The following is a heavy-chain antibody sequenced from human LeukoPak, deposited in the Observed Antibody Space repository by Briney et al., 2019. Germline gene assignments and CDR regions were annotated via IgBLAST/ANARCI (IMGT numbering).Heavy chain of an antibody. V-gene: IGHV3-23*01. J-gene: IGHJ3*02. Sequence: PGGSLRLSCAASGFTFSSYAMSWVRQAPVKGLEWVSAISGSGGSTYYADSVKGRFTISRDNSKNTLYLQMNSLRAEDTAVYYCAKPQNPSYRNYYYDSTRGDAFDIWGQGTMVTVSS. CDR1: GFTFSSYA. D-gene: IGHD3-22*01. CDR2: ISGSGGST. CDR3: AKPQNPSYRNYYYDSTRGDAFDI.